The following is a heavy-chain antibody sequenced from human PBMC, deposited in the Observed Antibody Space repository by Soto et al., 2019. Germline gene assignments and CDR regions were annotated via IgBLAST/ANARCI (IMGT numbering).Heavy chain of an antibody. D-gene: IGHD2-2*01. J-gene: IGHJ5*02. CDR3: ARDSPATMDLFDT. CDR2: IHYSGTT. CDR1: GGSVSSGTYY. Sequence: QSLTCTVSGGSVSSGTYYWSWIRRPPGKGLEWIGYIHYSGTTKYNPSLKSRVTISVDRSKDQFSLELNSVTAADTAVYYCARDSPATMDLFDTWGQGTLVTVSS. V-gene: IGHV4-61*01.